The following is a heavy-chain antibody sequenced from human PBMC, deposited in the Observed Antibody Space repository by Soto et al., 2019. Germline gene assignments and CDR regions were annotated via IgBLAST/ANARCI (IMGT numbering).Heavy chain of an antibody. CDR3: ARLTLGYCSGGSCPNSDY. CDR1: GGSISSYY. V-gene: IGHV4-59*01. J-gene: IGHJ4*02. CDR2: IYYSGST. Sequence: QVQLQESGPGLVKPSETLSLTCTVSGGSISSYYWSWIRQPPGKGLEWIGYIYYSGSTNYNPYLTSRVTISVDTSKNQFSLKQSSVTAAETAVYYCARLTLGYCSGGSCPNSDYWGQGTLVTVSS. D-gene: IGHD2-15*01.